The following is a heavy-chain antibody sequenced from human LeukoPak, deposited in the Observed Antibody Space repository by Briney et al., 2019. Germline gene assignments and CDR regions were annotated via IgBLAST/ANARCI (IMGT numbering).Heavy chain of an antibody. J-gene: IGHJ5*02. CDR3: ARRSIAARPRWFDP. D-gene: IGHD6-6*01. CDR2: INHSGST. Sequence: SETLSLTCAVYGGSFSGYYWSWIRQPPGKGLEWIGEINHSGSTNYNPSLKSRVTISVDTSKNRFSLKLSSVTAADTAVYYCARRSIAARPRWFDPWGQGTLVTVSS. CDR1: GGSFSGYY. V-gene: IGHV4-34*01.